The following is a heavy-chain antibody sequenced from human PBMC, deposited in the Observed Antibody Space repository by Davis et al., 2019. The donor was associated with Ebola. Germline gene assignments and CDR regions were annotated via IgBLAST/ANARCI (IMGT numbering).Heavy chain of an antibody. J-gene: IGHJ6*02. CDR3: ARAVRELDGYYYGMDV. CDR1: GYTFTSYY. V-gene: IGHV1-46*03. Sequence: AASVKVSCKASGYTFTSYYMHWVRQAPGQGLEWMGIINPSGGSTSYAQKFQGRVTMTRDASTSTVYMELSSLRSEDTAVYYCARAVRELDGYYYGMDVWGQGTTVTVSS. D-gene: IGHD1-26*01. CDR2: INPSGGST.